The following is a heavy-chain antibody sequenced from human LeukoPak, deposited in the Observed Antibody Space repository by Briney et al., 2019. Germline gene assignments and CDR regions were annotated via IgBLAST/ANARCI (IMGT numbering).Heavy chain of an antibody. CDR1: GYTFSNYY. CDR2: IIPSGGGT. CDR3: ARDHFDSSGYHYLLGYFEH. J-gene: IGHJ1*01. D-gene: IGHD3-22*01. V-gene: IGHV1-46*01. Sequence: ASVKVSCKASGYTFSNYYVHWVRQAPGQGLEWMGIIIPSGGGTSYALKFQGRVTLTRDTSTSTAYMELRSVRSEDTAVYYCARDHFDSSGYHYLLGYFEHWGQGTLVTVSS.